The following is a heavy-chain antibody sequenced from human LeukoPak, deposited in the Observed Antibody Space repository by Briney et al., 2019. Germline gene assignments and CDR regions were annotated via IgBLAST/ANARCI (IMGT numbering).Heavy chain of an antibody. V-gene: IGHV3-74*01. CDR2: INSDGSST. CDR3: AREGTYYDILTGCFDL. J-gene: IGHJ2*01. D-gene: IGHD3-9*01. CDR1: GFAFRNFW. Sequence: PRGSLRLTCAASGFAFRNFWMSWVRQAPGKGLVWVSRINSDGSSTSYADSVKGRFTISRDNAKNTLYLQMNSLRAEDTAVYYCAREGTYYDILTGCFDLWGRGTLVTVSS.